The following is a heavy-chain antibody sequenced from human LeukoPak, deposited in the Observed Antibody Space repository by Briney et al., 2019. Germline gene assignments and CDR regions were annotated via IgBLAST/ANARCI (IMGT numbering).Heavy chain of an antibody. CDR2: IKQDGSEK. J-gene: IGHJ6*02. CDR3: ARDPGTMVRGGHYYYYGVDV. D-gene: IGHD3-10*01. V-gene: IGHV3-7*01. Sequence: GGSLRLSCAASGFTFSSYWMSWVRQAPGKGLEWVANIKQDGSEKYYVDSVKGRFTISRDNAKNSLYLQMNSLRAEDTAVYYCARDPGTMVRGGHYYYYGVDVWGQGTTVTVSS. CDR1: GFTFSSYW.